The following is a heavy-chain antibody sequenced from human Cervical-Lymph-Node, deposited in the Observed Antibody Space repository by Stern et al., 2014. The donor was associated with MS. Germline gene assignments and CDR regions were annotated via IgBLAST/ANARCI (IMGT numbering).Heavy chain of an antibody. D-gene: IGHD3-22*01. CDR3: ARDQGIDSSGHYYYWYGMDV. J-gene: IGHJ6*02. CDR1: GFTFASSG. Sequence: QVQLVQSGGEVKKPGASVKVSCKASGFTFASSGISWVRQAPGQGLEWMGWISANNVNTNYAQNFRGRVTMTRDTFTSTAYMELRSLRSDDTAVYYCARDQGIDSSGHYYYWYGMDVWGQGTTVTVSS. V-gene: IGHV1-18*01. CDR2: ISANNVNT.